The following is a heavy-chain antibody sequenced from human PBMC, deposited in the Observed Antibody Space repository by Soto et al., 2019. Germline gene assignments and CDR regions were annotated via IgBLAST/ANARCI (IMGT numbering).Heavy chain of an antibody. J-gene: IGHJ6*02. D-gene: IGHD1-26*01. CDR3: ARESHSPYYYSGMDV. CDR2: IIPIFGTA. CDR1: GGTFSSYA. V-gene: IGHV1-69*13. Sequence: ASVKVSCKASGGTFSSYAISWVRQGPGQGLEWMGGIIPIFGTANYAQKFQGRVTITADESTSTAYMELSSLRSEDTAVYYCARESHSPYYYSGMDVWGQGNKV.